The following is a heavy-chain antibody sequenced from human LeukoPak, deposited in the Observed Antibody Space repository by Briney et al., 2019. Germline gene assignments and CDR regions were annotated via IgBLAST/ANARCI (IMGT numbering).Heavy chain of an antibody. J-gene: IGHJ5*02. Sequence: ASVKVSCKASGYTFTGYYMHWVRQAPGQGLEWMGWMNPNNGGTHYAQKFQGRVTMTRETSISTAYMELSRLRSDDTAVYYCARYCSSTSCSAFLDPWGQGTLVTVSS. D-gene: IGHD2-2*01. CDR3: ARYCSSTSCSAFLDP. CDR2: MNPNNGGT. V-gene: IGHV1-2*02. CDR1: GYTFTGYY.